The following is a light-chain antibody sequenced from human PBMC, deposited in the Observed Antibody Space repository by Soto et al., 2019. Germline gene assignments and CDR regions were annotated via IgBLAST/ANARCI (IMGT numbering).Light chain of an antibody. J-gene: IGKJ4*01. CDR1: QSVSSY. Sequence: EIVLTQSPVTLSLSPGERATLSCRASQSVSSYLAWYQQKPGQAPRLLIYDASNRATGIPARFSGSGSGTDFTLTISGLEPEDFAVYYCKPRSNWPLTFCGGTKVEIK. V-gene: IGKV3-11*01. CDR2: DAS. CDR3: KPRSNWPLT.